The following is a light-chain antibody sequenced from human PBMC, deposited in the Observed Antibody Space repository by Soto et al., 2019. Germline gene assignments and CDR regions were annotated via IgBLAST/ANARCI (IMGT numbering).Light chain of an antibody. Sequence: EIVLTQSPGTLSLSLGERATLSCRASQSVSSSYLAWYQQKPVQAPRLLIYGASSRATGIPDRFSGSGSGTDFTLNISRLEPEDFAVYYCQQYGSSHLTFGPENKEDIK. CDR3: QQYGSSHLT. J-gene: IGKJ3*01. CDR1: QSVSSSY. CDR2: GAS. V-gene: IGKV3-20*01.